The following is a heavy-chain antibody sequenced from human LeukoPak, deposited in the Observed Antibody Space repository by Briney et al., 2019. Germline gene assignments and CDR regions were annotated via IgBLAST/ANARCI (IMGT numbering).Heavy chain of an antibody. Sequence: GGPLTLSCAASGFTFSSSWMKWVRQAPGKGLESVAVIKEDGSEKLYVDSVKGRFAISRDNAKSSLYLQMNNVRAEDTAVYFCAANTHSGYWGQGALVTVSS. V-gene: IGHV3-7*05. CDR1: GFTFSSSW. CDR3: AANTHSGY. D-gene: IGHD3-16*01. J-gene: IGHJ4*02. CDR2: IKEDGSEK.